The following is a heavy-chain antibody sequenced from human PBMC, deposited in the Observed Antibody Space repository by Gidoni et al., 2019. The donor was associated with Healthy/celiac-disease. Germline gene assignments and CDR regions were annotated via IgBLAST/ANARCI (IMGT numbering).Heavy chain of an antibody. Sequence: QVQLQQRGAGVLKPSETLSLSCAVDGGAYSGYYWSWIRQPPGKGLEWIGEINHSGSTNYNPSLKSRVTISVDTSKNQFSLKLSSVTAADTAVYYCARDGIAAAGTVDYWGQGTLVTVSS. CDR3: ARDGIAAAGTVDY. J-gene: IGHJ4*02. V-gene: IGHV4-34*01. CDR1: GGAYSGYY. D-gene: IGHD6-13*01. CDR2: INHSGST.